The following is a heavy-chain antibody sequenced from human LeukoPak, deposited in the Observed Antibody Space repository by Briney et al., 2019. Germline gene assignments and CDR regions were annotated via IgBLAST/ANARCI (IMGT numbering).Heavy chain of an antibody. CDR2: INTNTGNP. D-gene: IGHD5-18*01. J-gene: IGHJ6*03. CDR1: GYTFTSYA. V-gene: IGHV7-4-1*02. CDR3: ARLVDTAMVMYYYYYMDV. Sequence: ASVKVSCKASGYTFTSYAMNWVRQAPGQGLEWMGWINTNTGNPTYAQGFTGRFVFSLDTSVSTAYLQISSLKAEDTAVYYCARLVDTAMVMYYYYYMDVWGKGTTVTVSS.